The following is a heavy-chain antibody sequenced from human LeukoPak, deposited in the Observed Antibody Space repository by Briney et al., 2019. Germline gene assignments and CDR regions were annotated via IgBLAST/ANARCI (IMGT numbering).Heavy chain of an antibody. CDR3: ASRNQYCGGDCFWAFDI. CDR2: ISSSGSYI. Sequence: PGGSLRLSCAGSGFTFSNAWMSWVRQAPGKGLEWVSSISSSGSYIYYADSVKGRFTISRDNAKNSLYLQMNSLRAEDTAVYYCASRNQYCGGDCFWAFDIWGQGTMVTVSS. D-gene: IGHD2-21*02. V-gene: IGHV3-21*01. CDR1: GFTFSNAW. J-gene: IGHJ3*02.